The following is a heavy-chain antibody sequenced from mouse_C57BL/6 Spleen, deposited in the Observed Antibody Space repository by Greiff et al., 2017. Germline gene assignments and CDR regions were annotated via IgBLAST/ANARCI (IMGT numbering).Heavy chain of an antibody. Sequence: EVKLMESEGGLVQPGSSMKLSCTASGFTFSDYYMAWVRQVPEKGLEWVANINYDGSSTYYLDSLKSRFIISRANAKNILYLQMSSLKSEDTATYYCARDYAMNYWGQGTSVTVSS. J-gene: IGHJ4*01. V-gene: IGHV5-16*01. CDR1: GFTFSDYY. CDR2: INYDGSST. CDR3: ARDYAMNY.